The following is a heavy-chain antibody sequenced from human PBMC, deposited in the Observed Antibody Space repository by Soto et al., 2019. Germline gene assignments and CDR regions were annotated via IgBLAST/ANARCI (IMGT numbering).Heavy chain of an antibody. CDR1: GFTFSSYS. CDR3: ARLPGEYYYYYYGMDV. V-gene: IGHV3-21*01. Sequence: ESGGGLVKPGGSLRLSCAASGFTFSSYSMNWVRQAPGKGLEWVSSISSSSSYIYYADSVKGRFTISRDNAKNSLYLQMNSLRAEDTAVYYCARLPGEYYYYYYGMDVWGQGTTVTVSS. D-gene: IGHD2-2*01. CDR2: ISSSSSYI. J-gene: IGHJ6*02.